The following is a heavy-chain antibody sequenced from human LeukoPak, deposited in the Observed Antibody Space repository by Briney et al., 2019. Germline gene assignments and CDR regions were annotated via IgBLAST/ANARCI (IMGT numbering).Heavy chain of an antibody. CDR2: IYSGGST. V-gene: IGHV3-53*01. CDR1: GFTVSSNY. Sequence: GGSLRLSCAASGFTVSSNYMSWVRQAPGKGLEWVSVIYSGGSTYYADSVKGRFTISRHNSKNTLYLQMNSLRAEDTAVYYCARGPGGDCSSSSCYFAYWGQGTLVTVSS. D-gene: IGHD2-2*01. CDR3: ARGPGGDCSSSSCYFAY. J-gene: IGHJ4*02.